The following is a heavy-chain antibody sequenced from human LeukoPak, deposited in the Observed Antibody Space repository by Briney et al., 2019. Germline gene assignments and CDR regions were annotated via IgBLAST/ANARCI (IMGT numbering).Heavy chain of an antibody. Sequence: PSETLSLTRTVSGDSISSYYWSWIRQPPGKGLEWIGYIHTSGSTNYNPSLKSRVTISVDTSKNQFSLKLSSMTAADTAVYYRARKPPSDAFDIWGQGTMVTVSS. CDR1: GDSISSYY. CDR2: IHTSGST. J-gene: IGHJ3*02. V-gene: IGHV4-4*09. CDR3: ARKPPSDAFDI.